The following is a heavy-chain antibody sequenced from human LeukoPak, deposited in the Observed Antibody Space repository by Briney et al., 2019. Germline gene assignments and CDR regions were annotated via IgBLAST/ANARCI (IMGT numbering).Heavy chain of an antibody. CDR3: ARGEKGSSSGSINY. V-gene: IGHV4-61*02. Sequence: SETLSLTCTVSGGSINSGTYYWSWIRQPAGKGLEWIGRMYTSGSTNYNPSLESRVTISVDASKNQFSLKLSSVTAADTAVYYCARGEKGSSSGSINYWGQGTLVTVSS. CDR1: GGSINSGTYY. D-gene: IGHD6-6*01. J-gene: IGHJ4*02. CDR2: MYTSGST.